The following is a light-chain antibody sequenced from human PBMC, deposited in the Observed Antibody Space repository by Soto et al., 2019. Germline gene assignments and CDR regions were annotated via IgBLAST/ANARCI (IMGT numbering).Light chain of an antibody. J-gene: IGKJ1*01. CDR3: QQSYSTPVT. CDR1: QSISSY. Sequence: DIQMTQSPSSLSAYVGDIVTITCRASQSISSYLNWYQQKPGKAPKLLIYAASSLQSGVPSRFSGSGSGTDFTLTISSLQPEDFATYYGQQSYSTPVTFGQGTKVDIK. V-gene: IGKV1-39*01. CDR2: AAS.